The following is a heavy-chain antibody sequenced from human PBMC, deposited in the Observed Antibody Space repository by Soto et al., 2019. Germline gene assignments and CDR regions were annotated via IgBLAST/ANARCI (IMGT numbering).Heavy chain of an antibody. V-gene: IGHV3-11*01. CDR2: ISSSGSSI. J-gene: IGHJ6*02. CDR1: ELTFSDCY. Sequence: QVQLVESGGGLVKPGGSLRLSCAASELTFSDCYMNWIRQAPGKGLEWVSYISSSGSSINYAGSVKGRFTISRDNAKNSLYLQMNSLRAEDTAMYYCARVRFGEWGYAMDVCGQGTTVTVSS. CDR3: ARVRFGEWGYAMDV. D-gene: IGHD3-10*01.